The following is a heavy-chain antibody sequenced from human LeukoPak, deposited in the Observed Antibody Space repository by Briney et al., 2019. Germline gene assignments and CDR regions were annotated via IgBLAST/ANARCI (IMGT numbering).Heavy chain of an antibody. CDR1: GFTFSSYA. V-gene: IGHV3-23*01. Sequence: RGSLRLSCAASGFTFSSYAMSWVRQAPGKGLEWVSGITDDSSGTYYPDSVKGLFTISRDNSKNTLYLQMNSLRAEDTAVYYCAKGGIAAAGTSFYFDYWGQGTLATVSS. J-gene: IGHJ4*02. D-gene: IGHD6-13*01. CDR2: ITDDSSGT. CDR3: AKGGIAAAGTSFYFDY.